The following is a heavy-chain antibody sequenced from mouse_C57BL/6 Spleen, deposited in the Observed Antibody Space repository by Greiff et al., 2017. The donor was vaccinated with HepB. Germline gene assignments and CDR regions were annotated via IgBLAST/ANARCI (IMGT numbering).Heavy chain of an antibody. V-gene: IGHV3-1*01. CDR1: GYSITSGYD. D-gene: IGHD4-1*01. CDR3: ARTGPYYAMDY. J-gene: IGHJ4*01. Sequence: DVMLVESGPGMVKPSQSLSLTCTVTGYSITSGYDWHWIRHFPGNKLEWMGYISYSGSTNYNPSLKSRISITHDTSKNHFFLKLNSVTTEDTATYYCARTGPYYAMDYWGQGTSVTVSS. CDR2: ISYSGST.